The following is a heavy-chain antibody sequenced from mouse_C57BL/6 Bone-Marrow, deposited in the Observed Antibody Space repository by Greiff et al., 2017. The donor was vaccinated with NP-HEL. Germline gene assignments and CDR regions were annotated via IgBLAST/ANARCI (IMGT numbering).Heavy chain of an antibody. J-gene: IGHJ2*01. CDR3: ARPNWDKGDY. Sequence: VQLQQSGPELVKPGASVKISCKASGYTFTDYYMNWVKQSHGKSLEWIGDINPNNGGTSYNQKVKGKATLTVDKSSSTAYMELRSLTSEDSAVYYCARPNWDKGDYWGQGTTLTVSS. CDR1: GYTFTDYY. CDR2: INPNNGGT. D-gene: IGHD4-1*01. V-gene: IGHV1-26*01.